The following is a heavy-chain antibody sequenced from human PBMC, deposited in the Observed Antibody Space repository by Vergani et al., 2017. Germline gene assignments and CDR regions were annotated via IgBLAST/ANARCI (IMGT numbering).Heavy chain of an antibody. Sequence: QVQLVQSGGGVVQPGGSLRLSCVASGCTFNRYGMQWVRQAPGKGLEWVAYVLFEGSNEYYADSVKGRFIVSRDNSNDALYLQMNSLRTDDTAVYYCARDLAYCHEGSCALWGQGSVVTVSA. CDR3: ARDLAYCHEGSCAL. CDR2: VLFEGSNE. D-gene: IGHD2-15*01. CDR1: GCTFNRYG. J-gene: IGHJ4*02. V-gene: IGHV3-30*02.